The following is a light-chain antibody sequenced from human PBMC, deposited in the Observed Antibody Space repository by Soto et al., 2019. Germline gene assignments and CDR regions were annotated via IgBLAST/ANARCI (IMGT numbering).Light chain of an antibody. CDR2: GAS. V-gene: IGKV3-15*01. CDR1: QSITSS. J-gene: IGKJ2*01. Sequence: EIVMTQSPATLSVYPGERATLSCRASQSITSSLAWYQQKPGQAPRLLIYGASTRATGIPPRFSGSGSGTEFTLTISSLQPEDFAVYYCQQSYTTPRTFGQGTKLEIK. CDR3: QQSYTTPRT.